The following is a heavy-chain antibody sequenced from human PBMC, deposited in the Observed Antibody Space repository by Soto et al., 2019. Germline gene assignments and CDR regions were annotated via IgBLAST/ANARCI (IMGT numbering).Heavy chain of an antibody. CDR3: ARGGYSYGFSDAFDI. CDR1: GGTFSSYA. CDR2: IIPIFGTA. Sequence: SVKVSCKASGGTFSSYAISWVRQAPGQGLEWMGGIIPIFGTANYAQKFQGRVTITADESTSTAYMELSSLRSEDIALFYCARGGYSYGFSDAFDIWGQGTTVTVSS. V-gene: IGHV1-69*13. J-gene: IGHJ3*02. D-gene: IGHD5-18*01.